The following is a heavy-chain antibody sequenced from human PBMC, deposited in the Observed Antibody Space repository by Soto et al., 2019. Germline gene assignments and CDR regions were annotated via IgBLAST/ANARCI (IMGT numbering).Heavy chain of an antibody. J-gene: IGHJ4*02. Sequence: PGWSLRLSCASSGFTFISYAMSWVRQAPGKGLEWVSAISGSGGSTYYADSVKGRFTISRDNSKNTLYLQMNSLRAEDTAVYYCAKRPADSSGYYFYYFDYWGQGTLVTVSS. CDR1: GFTFISYA. V-gene: IGHV3-23*01. CDR3: AKRPADSSGYYFYYFDY. D-gene: IGHD3-22*01. CDR2: ISGSGGST.